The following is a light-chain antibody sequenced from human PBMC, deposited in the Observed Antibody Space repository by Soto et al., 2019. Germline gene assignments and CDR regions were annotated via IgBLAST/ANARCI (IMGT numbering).Light chain of an antibody. CDR3: QQYGNSFVG. CDR2: GAS. Sequence: EIVLTQSPGTLSLSPGERATRSSRASQSVSSTYLAWYQHRPGQAPRLLIYGASSRATGIPDRFSGSGSGTDFTLIISRLEPEDFAVYYCQQYGNSFVGFGQGTKVDIK. J-gene: IGKJ1*01. V-gene: IGKV3-20*01. CDR1: QSVSSTY.